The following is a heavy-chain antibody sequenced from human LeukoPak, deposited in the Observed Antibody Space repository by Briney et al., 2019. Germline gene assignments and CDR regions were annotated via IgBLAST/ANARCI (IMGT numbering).Heavy chain of an antibody. CDR2: ISSSGSTI. CDR3: ARVGYSSGWYSPNWFDP. V-gene: IGHV3-11*01. CDR1: GFTFSDYY. J-gene: IGHJ5*02. D-gene: IGHD6-19*01. Sequence: TGGSLRLSCAASGFTFSDYYMSWIRQAPGKGLEWVSYISSSGSTIYYADSVKGRFTISRDNAKNSLYLQMNSLRAEDTAVYYCARVGYSSGWYSPNWFDPWGQGTLVTVSS.